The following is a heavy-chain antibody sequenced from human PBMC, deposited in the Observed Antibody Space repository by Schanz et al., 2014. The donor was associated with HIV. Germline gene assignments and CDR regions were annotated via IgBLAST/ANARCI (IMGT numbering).Heavy chain of an antibody. CDR2: VSGGGGST. CDR1: GFTFSTYA. D-gene: IGHD1-26*01. CDR3: AKGRYMGATLVQFDS. J-gene: IGHJ4*02. V-gene: IGHV3-23*04. Sequence: EVQLVESGGGLVKPGGSLRLSCAASGFTFSTYAMSWVRQAPGKGLDWVATVSGGGGSTYFADSVRGRFTISRDNSKNTLFLQMNSVIVDDTVTYYCAKGRYMGATLVQFDSWGRGTLVTVSS.